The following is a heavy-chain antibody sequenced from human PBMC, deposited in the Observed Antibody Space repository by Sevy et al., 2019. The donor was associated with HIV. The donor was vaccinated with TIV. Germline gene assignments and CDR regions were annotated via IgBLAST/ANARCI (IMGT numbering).Heavy chain of an antibody. J-gene: IGHJ2*01. Sequence: GGSLRLSCTASGFTFGDYAMSWVRQAPGKGLEWVGFIRSKAYGGTTEYAASVKGRFTISRDDSKSIAYLQMNSLKTEDTAVYYCTRCRYIHWYFDLWGRGTLVTVSS. CDR2: IRSKAYGGTT. CDR1: GFTFGDYA. V-gene: IGHV3-49*04. D-gene: IGHD1-20*01. CDR3: TRCRYIHWYFDL.